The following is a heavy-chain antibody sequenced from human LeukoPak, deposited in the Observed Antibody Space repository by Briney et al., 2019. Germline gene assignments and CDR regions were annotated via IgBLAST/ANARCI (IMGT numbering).Heavy chain of an antibody. V-gene: IGHV3-23*01. CDR2: ISASGGST. J-gene: IGHJ5*02. D-gene: IGHD6-19*01. CDR1: GFTFSSSA. CDR3: ARDEAVGWLPNWFDP. Sequence: SGGSLRLSCAASGFTFSSSAMSWVRQVPGKGLEWVSGISASGGSTYYADSVKGRFTISRDNAKNSLYLQMNSLRAEDTAVYYCARDEAVGWLPNWFDPWGQGTLVTVSS.